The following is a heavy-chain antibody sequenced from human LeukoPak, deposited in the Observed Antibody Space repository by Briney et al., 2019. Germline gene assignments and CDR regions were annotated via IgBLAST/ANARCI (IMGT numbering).Heavy chain of an antibody. D-gene: IGHD3-22*01. J-gene: IGHJ4*01. V-gene: IGHV5-51*01. Sequence: GESLRTSCKGSGYRFTGFWIAWVRQMPGKGLEWMGIIYPGASDTRYSPSFKGKVTISADKSISTAYLQWSSLKASDTAMYYCARLKHGSGYRFDYWGQEPWS. CDR1: GYRFTGFW. CDR2: IYPGASDT. CDR3: ARLKHGSGYRFDY.